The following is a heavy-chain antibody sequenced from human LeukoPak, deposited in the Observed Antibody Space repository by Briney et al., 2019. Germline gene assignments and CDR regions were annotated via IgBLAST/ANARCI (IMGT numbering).Heavy chain of an antibody. D-gene: IGHD6-19*01. V-gene: IGHV3-23*01. Sequence: GGSLRLSCAASGFAFSNYALNWVRQAPGKGLEWVSSISGTGDNTYYAESVKGRFTISRDNSKNTVFLQMNSLRAEDTAVFYCAKRSGYTTGWFFDFWGQGTLVTVSS. CDR2: ISGTGDNT. J-gene: IGHJ4*02. CDR1: GFAFSNYA. CDR3: AKRSGYTTGWFFDF.